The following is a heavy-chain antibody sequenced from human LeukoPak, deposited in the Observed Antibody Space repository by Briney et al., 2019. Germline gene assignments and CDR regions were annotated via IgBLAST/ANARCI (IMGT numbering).Heavy chain of an antibody. CDR3: ARRENSSGWYWFDP. Sequence: SETLSLTCTVSGGSISSYYWSWIRQPPGKGLEWIGYIYYSGSTNYNPSLKSRVTISVDTSKNQFSLKLSSVTAADTAVYYCARRENSSGWYWFDPWGQGTLVTVSS. D-gene: IGHD6-19*01. CDR2: IYYSGST. CDR1: GGSISSYY. J-gene: IGHJ5*02. V-gene: IGHV4-59*12.